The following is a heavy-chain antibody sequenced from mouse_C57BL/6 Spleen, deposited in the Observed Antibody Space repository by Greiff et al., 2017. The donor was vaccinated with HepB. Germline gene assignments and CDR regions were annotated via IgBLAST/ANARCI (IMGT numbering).Heavy chain of an antibody. CDR2: IYPGDGDT. CDR3: GRRAVVAGNFDY. Sequence: VQLQQSGAELVKPGASVKISCKASGYAFSSYWMNWVKQRPGKGLEWIGQIYPGDGDTNYNGKFKGKATLTADKSSSTAYMQLSSLTSEDSAVYFCGRRAVVAGNFDYWGQGTTLTVSS. D-gene: IGHD1-1*01. V-gene: IGHV1-80*01. CDR1: GYAFSSYW. J-gene: IGHJ2*01.